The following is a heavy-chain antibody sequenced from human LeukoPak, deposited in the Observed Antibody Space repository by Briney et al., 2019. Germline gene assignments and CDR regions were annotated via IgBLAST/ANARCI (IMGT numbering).Heavy chain of an antibody. Sequence: GGSLRLSCAASGFPFSSYAMSWARQAPGKGLEWVSAISGSGGSTYYADAVKGRFTISRDNSKNTLYLQMNSLRAEDTAVYYCAKPSNIVVVPAAMGPYGMDVWGQGTTVTVSS. J-gene: IGHJ6*02. V-gene: IGHV3-23*01. CDR2: ISGSGGST. D-gene: IGHD2-2*01. CDR1: GFPFSSYA. CDR3: AKPSNIVVVPAAMGPYGMDV.